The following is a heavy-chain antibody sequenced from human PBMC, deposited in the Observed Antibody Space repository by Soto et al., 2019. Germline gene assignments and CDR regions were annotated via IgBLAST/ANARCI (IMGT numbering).Heavy chain of an antibody. J-gene: IGHJ4*02. CDR3: ASPYYYDTSGYRYAVDY. D-gene: IGHD3-22*01. CDR2: ISSGGSTI. CDR1: GFTFSDYY. V-gene: IGHV3-11*01. Sequence: QVQLVESGGGLVKPGESLRLSCAASGFTFSDYYMSWIRQAPGKGLEWVSYISSGGSTIYYADSVKGRFTISRDNAKNXXYLQMNSLRAEDTAVYYCASPYYYDTSGYRYAVDYWGQGTLVTVSS.